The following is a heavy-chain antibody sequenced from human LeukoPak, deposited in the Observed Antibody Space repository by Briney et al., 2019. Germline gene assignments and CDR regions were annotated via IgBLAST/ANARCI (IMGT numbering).Heavy chain of an antibody. D-gene: IGHD2-2*01. CDR1: GSTFISYW. V-gene: IGHV5-10-1*01. J-gene: IGHJ5*02. Sequence: PGESLKISCQGSGSTFISYWISWVRQLPGKGLEWMGNIDPSNSYTNYSPSFQGHVTISADKSISTAYLQWSSLKASDTAMYYCARHWGYCTSTSCPNWFDPWGQGTLVTVSS. CDR2: IDPSNSYT. CDR3: ARHWGYCTSTSCPNWFDP.